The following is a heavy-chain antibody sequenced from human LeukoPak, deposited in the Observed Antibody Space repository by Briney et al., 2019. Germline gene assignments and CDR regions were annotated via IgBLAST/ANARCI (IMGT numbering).Heavy chain of an antibody. Sequence: PGGSLRLSCAPSGFPFDEHAMHGVRQAPGKGLEWVTGISYSSETIGYVDSVKGRFTISRDDVLKSLYLQMNSLIIEDTALYYCAKDRGGGSQLGDAYDVWGQGTMVSVSS. J-gene: IGHJ3*01. CDR2: ISYSSETI. D-gene: IGHD5-24*01. CDR3: AKDRGGGSQLGDAYDV. CDR1: GFPFDEHA. V-gene: IGHV3-9*01.